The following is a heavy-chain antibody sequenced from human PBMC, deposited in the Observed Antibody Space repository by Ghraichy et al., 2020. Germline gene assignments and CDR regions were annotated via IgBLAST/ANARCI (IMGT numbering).Heavy chain of an antibody. Sequence: SETLSLTCTVSGGSISSGSYYWSWIRQPAGKGLEWIGRIYTSGSTNYNPSLKSRVTISVDTSKNQFSLKLSSVTAADTAVYYCAGNYGGTLGESRYWGQGTLVTVSS. V-gene: IGHV4-61*02. J-gene: IGHJ4*02. CDR2: IYTSGST. CDR1: GGSISSGSYY. CDR3: AGNYGGTLGESRY. D-gene: IGHD4-23*01.